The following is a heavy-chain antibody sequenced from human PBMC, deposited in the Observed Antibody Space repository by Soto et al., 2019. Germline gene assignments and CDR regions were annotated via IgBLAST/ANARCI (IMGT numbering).Heavy chain of an antibody. J-gene: IGHJ3*02. CDR2: ISAYNGNT. CDR3: ARDFGSMNYYDSSGYYEDHHDAFDI. V-gene: IGHV1-18*01. CDR1: GYTFTSYG. D-gene: IGHD3-22*01. Sequence: ASVKVSCKASGYTFTSYGISWVRQAPGQGLEWTGWISAYNGNTNYAQKLQGRVTMTTDTSTSTAYMELRSLRSDDTAVYYCARDFGSMNYYDSSGYYEDHHDAFDIWGQGTMVTVSS.